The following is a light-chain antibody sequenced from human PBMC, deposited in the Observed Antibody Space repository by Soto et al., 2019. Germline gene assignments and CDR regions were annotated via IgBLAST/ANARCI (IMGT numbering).Light chain of an antibody. CDR1: QSVDSR. CDR2: GAS. J-gene: IGKJ1*01. CDR3: QQYKHWRT. V-gene: IGKV3-15*01. Sequence: VVMTQSPVTLSVSLGERVTLSCRASQSVDSRLAWYQHKPGQGPRLLIYGASTRASGVPDRFSGSGSGTEFTLTISSLQSEDFAVYYCQQYKHWRTFGQGAKVEIK.